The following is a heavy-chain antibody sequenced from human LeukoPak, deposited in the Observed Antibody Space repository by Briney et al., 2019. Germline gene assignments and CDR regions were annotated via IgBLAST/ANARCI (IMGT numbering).Heavy chain of an antibody. V-gene: IGHV3-13*01. CDR3: ARGQLVRAGYFDL. J-gene: IGHJ2*01. Sequence: GGSLRLSCAASGFTFGSYDIHWVRQVTGRGVEGVSAIGIAGDTYYLDSVKGRFTISRENAKNSLYLQMNSLRVGDTAVYYCARGQLVRAGYFDLWGRGTLVTVSS. CDR2: IGIAGDT. CDR1: GFTFGSYD. D-gene: IGHD3-10*01.